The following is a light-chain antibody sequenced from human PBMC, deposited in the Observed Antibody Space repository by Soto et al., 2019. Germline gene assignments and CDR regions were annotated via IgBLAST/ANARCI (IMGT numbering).Light chain of an antibody. J-gene: IGKJ4*01. V-gene: IGKV1-5*03. CDR2: KAS. Sequence: DTQMTQSPSALSASVGDRVTITCRASQIIDNWLAWYQQKAGKATKLLIYKASNLQSGVPSRFSGSGYGTEFTLTISNLQPEDSATYYCQEYNSHFGGGTKVEIK. CDR3: QEYNSH. CDR1: QIIDNW.